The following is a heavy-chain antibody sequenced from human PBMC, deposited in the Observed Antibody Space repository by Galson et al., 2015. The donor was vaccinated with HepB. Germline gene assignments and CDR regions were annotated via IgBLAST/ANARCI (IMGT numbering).Heavy chain of an antibody. CDR2: INTGGDTI. CDR3: VRGRRGTEAFDIWDGFDL. J-gene: IGHJ3*01. V-gene: IGHV3-11*01. D-gene: IGHD1-14*01. Sequence: SLRLSCAASGFTFSHHCMNWIRQVPGKGLEWLSYINTGGDTIFYADSVKGRFTISRDNAKKSLYLQMNSLRAEDTAVYYCVRGRRGTEAFDIWDGFDLWGQGTMVTVSS. CDR1: GFTFSHHC.